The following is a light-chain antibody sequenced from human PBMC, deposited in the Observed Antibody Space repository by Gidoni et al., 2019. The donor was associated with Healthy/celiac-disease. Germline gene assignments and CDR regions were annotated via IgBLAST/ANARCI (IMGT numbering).Light chain of an antibody. CDR2: GAS. J-gene: IGKJ2*01. CDR1: QSVSSN. Sequence: EIVMTQSPATLSVSPGERATLSCRASQSVSSNLACYQQKPGQAPRLLIYGASTRANGIPARFSGRGYGTEFTLTISSLQSEDFAVYYCQQYNNWPPAMYTFGQGTKLEIK. V-gene: IGKV3-15*01. CDR3: QQYNNWPPAMYT.